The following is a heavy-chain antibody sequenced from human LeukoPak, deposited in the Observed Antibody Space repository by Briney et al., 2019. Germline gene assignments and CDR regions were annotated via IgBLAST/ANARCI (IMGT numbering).Heavy chain of an antibody. D-gene: IGHD1-26*01. CDR2: IYYSGST. V-gene: IGHV4-39*01. CDR1: GGSISNSSYY. CDR3: ARHKWELLYFDY. J-gene: IGHJ4*02. Sequence: SETLSLTCTVSGGSISNSSYYWGWIRQPPGKGLEWIGSIYYSGSTYYNPSLKSRVTISVDTSKNQFSLKLSSVTAADTAVYYCARHKWELLYFDYWGQGTLVTVSS.